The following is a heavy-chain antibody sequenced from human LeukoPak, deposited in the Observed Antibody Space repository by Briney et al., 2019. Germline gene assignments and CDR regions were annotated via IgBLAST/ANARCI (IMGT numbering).Heavy chain of an antibody. CDR2: ISGSGGST. D-gene: IGHD3-3*01. Sequence: GGSLRLSCAASGFTFSSYAMSWVRQAPGKGLEWVSAISGSGGSTYYADSVKGRFTISRDNSKNTLYLQMNSLRAEDTAVYYCAKDEPGGVVMNRYFDYWGQGTPVTVSS. CDR1: GFTFSSYA. V-gene: IGHV3-23*01. J-gene: IGHJ4*02. CDR3: AKDEPGGVVMNRYFDY.